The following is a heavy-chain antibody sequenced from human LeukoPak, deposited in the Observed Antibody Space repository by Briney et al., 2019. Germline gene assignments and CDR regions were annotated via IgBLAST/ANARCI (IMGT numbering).Heavy chain of an antibody. D-gene: IGHD1-26*01. CDR3: ARENSGSYYQFDC. J-gene: IGHJ4*02. V-gene: IGHV3-48*03. CDR1: GFTFSSYE. CDR2: ISSSGSTI. Sequence: GGSLRLSCAASGFTFSSYEMNWVRQAPGKGLEWVSYISSSGSTIYYADSVKGRFTISRDNDKNSLYLQMNSLRPEDTAVYYCARENSGSYYQFDCWGQGTLVTVSS.